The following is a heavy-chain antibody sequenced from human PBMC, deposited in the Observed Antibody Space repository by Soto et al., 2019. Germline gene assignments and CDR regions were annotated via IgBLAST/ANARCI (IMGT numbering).Heavy chain of an antibody. J-gene: IGHJ6*02. CDR3: GSRYSGKGGGLDV. Sequence: GESLKLSCKGSGYSFTNYLIGWVRQMPGKGLEWMGRIDPSDSYTNYSPSFQCHVTISADKSISTAYLQWSSLKASDTAMYYWGSRYSGKGGGLDVGGQGTTVTFSS. CDR2: IDPSDSYT. V-gene: IGHV5-10-1*01. CDR1: GYSFTNYL. D-gene: IGHD1-26*01.